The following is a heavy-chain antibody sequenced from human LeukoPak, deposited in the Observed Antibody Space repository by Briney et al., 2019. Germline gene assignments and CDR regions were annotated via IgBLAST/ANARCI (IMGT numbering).Heavy chain of an antibody. CDR1: GGSISSYS. Sequence: PSETLSLTCTVSGGSISSYSWSWIRQPPGKGLEWIGYIYYSGSTNYNPSLKSRVTISVDTSKNQFSLKLSSVTAADTAVYYCARLHYDYVWGSYRQYYFDYWGQGTLVTVSS. CDR3: ARLHYDYVWGSYRQYYFDY. V-gene: IGHV4-59*08. D-gene: IGHD3-16*02. J-gene: IGHJ4*02. CDR2: IYYSGST.